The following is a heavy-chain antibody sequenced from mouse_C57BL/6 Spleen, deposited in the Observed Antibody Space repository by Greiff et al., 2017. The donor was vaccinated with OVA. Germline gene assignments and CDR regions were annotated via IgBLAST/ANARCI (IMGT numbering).Heavy chain of an antibody. D-gene: IGHD1-1*01. V-gene: IGHV5-17*01. Sequence: EVKLVESGGGLVKPGGSLKLSCAASGFTFSDYGMHWVRQAPEKGLEWVAYISSGSSTIYYAETVKGRFTISRDNAKNTQFLQMTSLRSEDTAMYYCARHYYGSNYFDYWGQGTTLTVSS. CDR2: ISSGSSTI. CDR1: GFTFSDYG. CDR3: ARHYYGSNYFDY. J-gene: IGHJ2*01.